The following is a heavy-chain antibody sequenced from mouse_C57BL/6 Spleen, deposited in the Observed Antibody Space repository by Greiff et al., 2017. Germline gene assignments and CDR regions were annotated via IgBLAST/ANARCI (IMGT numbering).Heavy chain of an antibody. V-gene: IGHV5-17*01. CDR3: ARYWDGGYFDY. J-gene: IGHJ2*01. D-gene: IGHD4-1*01. Sequence: EVKLMESGGGLVKPGGSLKLSCAASGFTFSDYGMHWVRQAPEKGLEWVAYISSGSSTIYYADTVKGRFTISRDNAKNTLFLQMTSLRSEDTAMYYCARYWDGGYFDYWGKGTTLTVSS. CDR2: ISSGSSTI. CDR1: GFTFSDYG.